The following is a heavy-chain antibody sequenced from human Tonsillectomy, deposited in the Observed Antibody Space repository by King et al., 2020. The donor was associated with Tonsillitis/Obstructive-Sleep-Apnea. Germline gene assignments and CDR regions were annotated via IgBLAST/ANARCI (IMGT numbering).Heavy chain of an antibody. D-gene: IGHD2-21*01. CDR1: GYTFNKNA. CDR2: INTNTGNP. CDR3: ARELNSALWVPDY. J-gene: IGHJ4*02. V-gene: IGHV7-4-1*02. Sequence: VQLVQSGSELKKPGASVKVSCKASGYTFNKNAMIWVRQAPGQGLVWMGWINTNTGNPTYAQGFTGRFVFSFDTSVRTAYLQISSLKAEDAAVYYCARELNSALWVPDYWGQGTLVTVSS.